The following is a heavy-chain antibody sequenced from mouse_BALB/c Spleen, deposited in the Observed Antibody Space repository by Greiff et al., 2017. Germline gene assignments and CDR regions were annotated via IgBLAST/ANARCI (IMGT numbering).Heavy chain of an antibody. J-gene: IGHJ3*01. Sequence: VQLKQSGGGPVQPGGSLKLSCAASGFDFSRYWMSWVRQAPGKGLEWIGVINPDSSTINYTPSLKDKFIISRDNAKNTLYLQMSKVRSEDTALYYCARPNWDVAWFAYWGQGTLVTVSA. D-gene: IGHD4-1*01. CDR2: INPDSSTI. CDR1: GFDFSRYW. CDR3: ARPNWDVAWFAY. V-gene: IGHV4-1*02.